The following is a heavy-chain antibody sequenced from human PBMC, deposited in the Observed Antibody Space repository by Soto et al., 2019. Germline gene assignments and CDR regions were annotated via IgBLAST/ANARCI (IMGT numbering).Heavy chain of an antibody. V-gene: IGHV1-18*01. CDR2: ISAHNGNT. Sequence: QVHLVQSGAEVKKPAASVKVSCKGSGYAFTTYGITWVRQAPGQGLEWMGWISAHNGNTNYAQKLQGRVTVTRDTSTSTAYMELRSLSSDDTAVYYCARGRDGDYWGQGALVTVSS. D-gene: IGHD6-6*01. CDR1: GYAFTTYG. J-gene: IGHJ4*02. CDR3: ARGRDGDY.